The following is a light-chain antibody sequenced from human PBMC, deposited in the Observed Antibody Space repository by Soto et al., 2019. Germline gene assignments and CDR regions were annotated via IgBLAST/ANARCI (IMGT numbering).Light chain of an antibody. CDR2: DVS. CDR3: SSYTSSSTPYV. V-gene: IGLV2-14*01. Sequence: QSALTQPAFVSGSPGQSITISCTGTSSDVGGYNYVSWYQQHPGKAPKLMIYDVSNRPSGVSNRFSGSKSGNTASLTISGLQAEDEADYYCSSYTSSSTPYVFGTGT. CDR1: SSDVGGYNY. J-gene: IGLJ1*01.